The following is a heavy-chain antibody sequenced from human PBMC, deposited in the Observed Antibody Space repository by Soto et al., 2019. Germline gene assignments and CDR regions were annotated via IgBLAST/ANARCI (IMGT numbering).Heavy chain of an antibody. CDR3: ARVPTAVSADY. Sequence: QVQLVQSGAEVKKPGASVKVSCKASGYTFTSYGISWVRQPPGQGLEWMGWISAYNGNTNYAQKLQGRVTMTTDTSTSTAYMELRSLRADDRAMYYWARVPTAVSADYWGQGSRVTVYS. CDR2: ISAYNGNT. CDR1: GYTFTSYG. J-gene: IGHJ4*02. V-gene: IGHV1-18*01. D-gene: IGHD4-17*01.